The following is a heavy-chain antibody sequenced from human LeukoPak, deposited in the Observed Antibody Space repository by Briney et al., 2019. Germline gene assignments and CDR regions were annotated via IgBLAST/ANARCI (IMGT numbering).Heavy chain of an antibody. CDR2: ISGSGDAT. J-gene: IGHJ4*02. CDR3: AKSRGESRGASNY. V-gene: IGHV3-23*01. D-gene: IGHD1-26*01. CDR1: GFSFSSYA. Sequence: PGGSLRLSCAASGFSFSSYAMNWVRQAPGKGLEWVSFISGSGDATHYADSVKGRFTLSRDNSKNTLYLQMNSLRAEDTAVYYCAKSRGESRGASNYWGQGTLVTVSS.